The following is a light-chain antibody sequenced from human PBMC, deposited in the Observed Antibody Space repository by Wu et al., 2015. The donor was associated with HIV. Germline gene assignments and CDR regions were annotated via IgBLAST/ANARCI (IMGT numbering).Light chain of an antibody. Sequence: VLTQSPGTLSLSPGERVTLSCRASQNVNSDYLAWYQQKPGQAPRLLIHETFTRATGIPHRFSGSGSGTDFTLTISRLEPEDFAVYYCQQYGTSPKTFGQGTKVEI. V-gene: IGKV3-20*01. CDR2: ETF. CDR3: QQYGTSPKT. J-gene: IGKJ1*01. CDR1: QNVNSDY.